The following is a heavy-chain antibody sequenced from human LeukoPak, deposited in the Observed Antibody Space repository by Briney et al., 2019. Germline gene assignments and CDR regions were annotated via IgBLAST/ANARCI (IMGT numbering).Heavy chain of an antibody. J-gene: IGHJ4*02. V-gene: IGHV4-39*01. CDR1: GGSISSISSNNYH. Sequence: PSETLSLTCIVSGGSISSISSNNYHWGWIRQPPGKGLEWIGSIYYSGSTYYNPSLKSRVTISVDTSKNQFSLKLSSVTAADTAVYYCARGLRWHINWGQGTLVTVSS. CDR2: IYYSGST. CDR3: ARGLRWHIN. D-gene: IGHD4-23*01.